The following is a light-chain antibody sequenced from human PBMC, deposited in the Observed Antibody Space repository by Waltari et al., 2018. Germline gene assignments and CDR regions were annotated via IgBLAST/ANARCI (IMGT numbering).Light chain of an antibody. CDR1: NSDIGSYNL. CDR3: CAYAGSGWM. J-gene: IGLJ3*02. V-gene: IGLV2-23*02. CDR2: EVS. Sequence: QSALTQPASVSGSPGQSITISCTGTNSDIGSYNLVSWYQQHQGKAPQLIIYEVSKRPLGGSIRFSGSRSDNTASLTIAGFQSEDEADYYCCAYAGSGWMFGGWAKLTAL.